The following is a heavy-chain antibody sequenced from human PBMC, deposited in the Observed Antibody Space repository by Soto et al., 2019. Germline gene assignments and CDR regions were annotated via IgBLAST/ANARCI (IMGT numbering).Heavy chain of an antibody. CDR1: GFSLSTSGVG. Sequence: SGPTLVNPTQTLTLTCTFSGFSLSTSGVGVGWIRQPPGKALEWLALIYWDDDKRYSPSLKSRLSVTKDTSKNQVVLTLTNMDPVDTGTYYCTHRLCDSSCYWDVGYFDYWGQGTLVTVSS. CDR3: THRLCDSSCYWDVGYFDY. D-gene: IGHD2-15*01. J-gene: IGHJ4*02. V-gene: IGHV2-5*02. CDR2: IYWDDDK.